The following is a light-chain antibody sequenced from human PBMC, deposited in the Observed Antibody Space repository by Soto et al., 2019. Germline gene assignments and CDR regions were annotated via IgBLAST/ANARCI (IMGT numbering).Light chain of an antibody. V-gene: IGKV3-20*01. CDR2: GAS. Sequence: IVLTQSPGTLSLSPGERATLSCRASRSVTSRYLAWYQQKPGQAPRLLIYGASSRATGIPDRFSGSGSGTDFTLTISRLEPEDFAVDYCQQYGYSPYTCGQGTKMEIK. J-gene: IGKJ2*01. CDR1: RSVTSRY. CDR3: QQYGYSPYT.